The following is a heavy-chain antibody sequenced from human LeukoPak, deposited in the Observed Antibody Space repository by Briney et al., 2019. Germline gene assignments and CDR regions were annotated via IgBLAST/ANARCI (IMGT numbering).Heavy chain of an antibody. D-gene: IGHD3/OR15-3a*01. Sequence: SETLSLTCTVSGGSISSYYWSWIRQPPGNRLEWIGYIYHSGSTDYNPSLKSRVTMSVDTSKNQFSLKLSSVTAADTAVYYCARGWTLDWFDPWGQGTLVTVSS. CDR2: IYHSGST. J-gene: IGHJ5*02. CDR3: ARGWTLDWFDP. CDR1: GGSISSYY. V-gene: IGHV4-59*12.